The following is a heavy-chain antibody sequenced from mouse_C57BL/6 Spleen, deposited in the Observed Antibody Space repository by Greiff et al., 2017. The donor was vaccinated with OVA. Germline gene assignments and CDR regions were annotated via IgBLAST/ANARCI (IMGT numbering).Heavy chain of an antibody. V-gene: IGHV5-16*01. CDR2: INYDGSST. Sequence: EVKVVESEGGLVQPGSSMKLSCTASGFTFSDYYMAWVRQVPEKGLEWVANINYDGSSTYYLDSLKSRFNISRDNAKNILYLQMSSLKSEDTATDYCAREGHYGSSPYAMDYWGQGTSVTVSS. J-gene: IGHJ4*01. CDR3: AREGHYGSSPYAMDY. CDR1: GFTFSDYY. D-gene: IGHD1-1*01.